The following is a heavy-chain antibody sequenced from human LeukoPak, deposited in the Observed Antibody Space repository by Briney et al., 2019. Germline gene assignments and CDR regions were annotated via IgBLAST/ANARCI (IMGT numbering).Heavy chain of an antibody. CDR3: ARRDISSGWSFDY. J-gene: IGHJ4*02. CDR1: GGSINNYH. V-gene: IGHV4-4*07. Sequence: SETLSLTCTVSGGSINNYHWSWIRQPAGKGLEWIGQIYTDGSTNYNPPLKSRVTMSIDTTDDRVSLTIRSVTAADTAFYYCARRDISSGWSFDYWGQGTLVTVSS. CDR2: IYTDGST. D-gene: IGHD6-19*01.